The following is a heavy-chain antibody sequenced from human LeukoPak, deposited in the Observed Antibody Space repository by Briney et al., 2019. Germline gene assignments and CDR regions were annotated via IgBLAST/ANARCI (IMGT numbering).Heavy chain of an antibody. CDR3: ARQRDYADYLDAFDV. J-gene: IGHJ3*01. CDR1: GGSISSYY. Sequence: SETLSLTCTVSGGSISSYYWSWIRQPPGKGLEWIGYIYYSGSTNYNPSLKSRVTISADTSKNQFSLKLTSVTAADTAIYYCARQRDYADYLDAFDVWGQGTMVTVSS. D-gene: IGHD4-17*01. V-gene: IGHV4-59*08. CDR2: IYYSGST.